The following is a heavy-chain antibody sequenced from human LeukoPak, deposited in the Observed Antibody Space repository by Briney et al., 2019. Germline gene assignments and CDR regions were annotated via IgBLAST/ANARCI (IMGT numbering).Heavy chain of an antibody. D-gene: IGHD3-10*01. J-gene: IGHJ4*02. V-gene: IGHV1-18*01. CDR2: ISGYNGNT. CDR3: ARDRLMRAYYYGSGSYSNFDY. Sequence: GASVKVSCKAFGYTFTNYGISWVRQAPGQGLEWMGWISGYNGNTNYAQEFQGRITMSTDTSTSTGYMELRSLRSDDTAVYYCARDRLMRAYYYGSGSYSNFDYWGQGTLVTVSS. CDR1: GYTFTNYG.